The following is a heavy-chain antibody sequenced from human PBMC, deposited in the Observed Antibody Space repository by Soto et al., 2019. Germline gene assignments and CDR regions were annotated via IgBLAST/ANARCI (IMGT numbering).Heavy chain of an antibody. CDR3: DRESDGSGTIGGLDV. J-gene: IGHJ6*02. CDR2: IYHSGRT. V-gene: IGHV4-30-2*01. Sequence: TLALTFTVSGDFITSDYYSWSWIRQPPGKGLEWIGYIYHSGRTSYNPSLKSRVTISLDRSKNHLSLKLSSVTAADTAVYYCDRESDGSGTIGGLDVWGQETTVTVSS. D-gene: IGHD3-10*01. CDR1: GDFITSDYYS.